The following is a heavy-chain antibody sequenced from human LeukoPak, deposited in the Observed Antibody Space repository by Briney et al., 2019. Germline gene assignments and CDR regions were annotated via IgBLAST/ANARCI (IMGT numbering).Heavy chain of an antibody. V-gene: IGHV1-18*01. J-gene: IGHJ4*02. D-gene: IGHD4-23*01. CDR2: ISAYNGKT. CDR3: TFSPVGGSFDY. Sequence: ASVKLSCKASGYTFTSYGISWVRQAPGQGLEWMGWISAYNGKTNYAQKLQGRVTMTTDTSTSTAFMQRRMLTADAAAVYYCTFSPVGGSFDYWGQGTLVTVSS. CDR1: GYTFTSYG.